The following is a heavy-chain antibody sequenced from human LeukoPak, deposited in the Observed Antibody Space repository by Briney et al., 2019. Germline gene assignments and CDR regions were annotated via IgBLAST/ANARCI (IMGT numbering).Heavy chain of an antibody. D-gene: IGHD3-10*01. J-gene: IGHJ4*02. CDR1: GYTFTGYY. V-gene: IGHV1-2*02. CDR2: INPNSGGT. CDR3: ASTANHYGSGTYDY. Sequence: ASVKVSCKASGYTFTGYYMHWVRQAPGQGLEWMGWINPNSGGTNYAQKFQGRVNMTRDTSISTAYMELTRLRSDDTAVYYCASTANHYGSGTYDYWGQGTLVAVSS.